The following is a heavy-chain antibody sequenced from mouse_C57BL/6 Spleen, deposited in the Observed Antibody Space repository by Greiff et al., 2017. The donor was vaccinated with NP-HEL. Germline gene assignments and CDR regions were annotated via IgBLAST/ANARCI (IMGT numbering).Heavy chain of an antibody. CDR3: GTREEYEDY. D-gene: IGHD2-14*01. J-gene: IGHJ2*01. CDR1: GYTFTSYW. Sequence: QVQLQQPGAELVRPGTSVKLSCKASGYTFTSYWMHWVKQRPGQGLEWIGVIDPSDSYTNYNQKFKGKATLTVDTSSSTAFKQVHSLPTEDAAVYYYGTREEYEDYWGKGTTLTVSS. CDR2: IDPSDSYT. V-gene: IGHV1-59*01.